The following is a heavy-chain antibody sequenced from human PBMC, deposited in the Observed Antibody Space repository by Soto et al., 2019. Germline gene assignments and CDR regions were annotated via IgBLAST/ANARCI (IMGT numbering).Heavy chain of an antibody. Sequence: SGTLSLTCTVSGGSITSGGHYWGWIRQYPGKGLEWIGHIYDSGNMYFYNPSLKSRVTISADTSRNQFSLSLSSLTAADTAVYSCARVEHRGYFSVLNELWGKGILVPVSS. CDR2: IYDSGNMY. J-gene: IGHJ4*02. D-gene: IGHD3-10*02. V-gene: IGHV4-31*03. CDR1: GGSITSGGHY. CDR3: ARVEHRGYFSVLNEL.